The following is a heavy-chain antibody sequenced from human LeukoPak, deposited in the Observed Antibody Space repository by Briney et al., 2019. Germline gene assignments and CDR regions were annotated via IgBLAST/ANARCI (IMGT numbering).Heavy chain of an antibody. Sequence: ASVTVSCKTSGYTFTTYGITWVRQAPGQGLEWMGWISAYNGNRNFAQKVQGRVTMTTDTSTSTAYMELRSLTSDDTAVYYCARDYYDNSGTSPDYWGQGTLVTVSS. V-gene: IGHV1-18*01. CDR1: GYTFTTYG. D-gene: IGHD3-22*01. CDR3: ARDYYDNSGTSPDY. CDR2: ISAYNGNR. J-gene: IGHJ4*02.